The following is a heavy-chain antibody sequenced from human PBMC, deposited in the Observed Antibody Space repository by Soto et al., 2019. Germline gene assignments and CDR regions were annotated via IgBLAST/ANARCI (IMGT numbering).Heavy chain of an antibody. CDR2: IYYSGST. CDR3: ARDKVVVPAAISSYYGMDV. CDR1: GGSISSGDYY. J-gene: IGHJ6*02. V-gene: IGHV4-30-4*01. D-gene: IGHD2-2*02. Sequence: SETLSLTCTVSGGSISSGDYYWSWIRQPPGKGLEWIGYIYYSGSTYYNPSLKSRVTISVDKSKNQFSLKLSSVTAADTAVYYCARDKVVVPAAISSYYGMDVWGQGTTVTVSS.